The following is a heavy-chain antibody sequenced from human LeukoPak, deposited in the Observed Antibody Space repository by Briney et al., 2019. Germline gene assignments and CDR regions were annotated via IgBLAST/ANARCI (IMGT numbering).Heavy chain of an antibody. CDR1: GLTFSSYS. CDR3: AREATRPGDY. D-gene: IGHD3-10*01. Sequence: GGSLRLSCAASGLTFSSYSMNWVRQAPGKGLEWVSSISGSSIYINYADSVKGRFTISSDNAKNSLYLQMNCLRAEDTAVYYCAREATRPGDYWGQGTLVTVSS. J-gene: IGHJ4*02. CDR2: ISGSSIYI. V-gene: IGHV3-21*01.